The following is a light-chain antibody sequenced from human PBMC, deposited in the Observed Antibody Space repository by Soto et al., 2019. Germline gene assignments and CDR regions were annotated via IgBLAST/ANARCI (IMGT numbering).Light chain of an antibody. J-gene: IGLJ2*01. CDR1: SSNIGTNS. CDR3: ASWDDSLNGVV. CDR2: GNY. Sequence: QSVLTQPPSASGTPGQRVSISCSGSSSNIGTNSVNWYQQLPGTAPKLLIYGNYERPSGVPDRFSGSRYGTSASLAISGLQSEDASDYYCASWDDSLNGVVFGGGTKVTVL. V-gene: IGLV1-44*01.